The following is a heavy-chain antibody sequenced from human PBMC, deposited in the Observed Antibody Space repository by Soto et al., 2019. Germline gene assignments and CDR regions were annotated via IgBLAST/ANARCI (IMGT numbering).Heavy chain of an antibody. CDR2: IYYSGST. J-gene: IGHJ6*02. V-gene: IGHV4-39*01. CDR1: GGSISSSSYY. CDR3: ARRGAPGYYYYGMDV. Sequence: QLQLQESGPGLVKPSETLSLTCTVSGGSISSSSYYWGWIRQPPGKGLEWIGSIYYSGSTYYNPSLKSRVTISVDTSKNQFSLKLSSVTAADTAVYYCARRGAPGYYYYGMDVWGQGTTVTVSS. D-gene: IGHD3-10*01.